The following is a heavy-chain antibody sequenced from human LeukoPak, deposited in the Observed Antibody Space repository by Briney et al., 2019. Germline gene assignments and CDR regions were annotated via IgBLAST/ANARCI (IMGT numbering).Heavy chain of an antibody. Sequence: EASVKVSCKASGYTFTSYGISWVRQAPGQGLEWMGWISAYNGNTNYAQKLQGRVTMTTDTFTSTAYMELRSLRSDDTAVYYCARVPAGIVVVPAAGQEFDYWGQGTLVTVSS. V-gene: IGHV1-18*01. CDR1: GYTFTSYG. CDR3: ARVPAGIVVVPAAGQEFDY. D-gene: IGHD2-2*01. J-gene: IGHJ4*02. CDR2: ISAYNGNT.